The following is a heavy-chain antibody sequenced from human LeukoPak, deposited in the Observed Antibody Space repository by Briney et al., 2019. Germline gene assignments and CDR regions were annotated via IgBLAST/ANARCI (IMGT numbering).Heavy chain of an antibody. V-gene: IGHV3-21*01. CDR3: ARGYSNYGYAFEI. D-gene: IGHD4-11*01. Sequence: PGGSLRLSCAASGFTFSSYGMSWVRQAPGKGLEWVSSISSSSSYIYYADSVKGRFTISRDNAKNSLYLQMNSLRAEDTAVYYCARGYSNYGYAFEIWGQGTMVTVSS. CDR2: ISSSSSYI. J-gene: IGHJ3*02. CDR1: GFTFSSYG.